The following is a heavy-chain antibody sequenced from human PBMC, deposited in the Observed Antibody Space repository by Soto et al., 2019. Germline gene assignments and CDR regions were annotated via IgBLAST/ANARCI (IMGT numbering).Heavy chain of an antibody. CDR3: ARVTPPSYDSSGYCLDY. D-gene: IGHD3-22*01. V-gene: IGHV4-39*07. CDR2: IYYSGST. CDR1: GGSISSSSYY. Sequence: SETLSLTCTVSGGSISSSSYYWGWIRQPPGKGLEWIGSIYYSGSTYYNPSLKSRVTISVDTSKNQFSLKLSSVTAADTAVYYCARVTPPSYDSSGYCLDYWGQGTLVTVSS. J-gene: IGHJ4*02.